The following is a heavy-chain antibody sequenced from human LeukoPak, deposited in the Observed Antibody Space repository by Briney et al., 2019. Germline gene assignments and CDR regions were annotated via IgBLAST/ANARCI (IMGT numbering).Heavy chain of an antibody. J-gene: IGHJ3*02. CDR1: GFTFSSYS. Sequence: GGSLRLSCAASGFTFSSYSMNWVRQAPGKGLEWVSVIYSGGSTYYADSVKGRFTISRDNSKNTLYLQMNSLRAEDTAVYYCARGLDIVATGDAFDIWGQGTMVTVSS. CDR3: ARGLDIVATGDAFDI. D-gene: IGHD5-12*01. V-gene: IGHV3-66*01. CDR2: IYSGGST.